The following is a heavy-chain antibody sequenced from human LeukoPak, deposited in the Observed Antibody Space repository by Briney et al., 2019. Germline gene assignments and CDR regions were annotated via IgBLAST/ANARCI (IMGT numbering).Heavy chain of an antibody. CDR3: ARVVYSGYDFRGAMDV. J-gene: IGHJ6*03. CDR2: IYYTGST. D-gene: IGHD5-12*01. Sequence: SETLSLTCTISGGSISSYYWSWIRQPPGKGLEWIGYIYYTGSTNHNPTLKSQVTISVDTSKNQFSLKLSSVTAADTAVYYCARVVYSGYDFRGAMDVWGKGTTVTVSS. V-gene: IGHV4-59*01. CDR1: GGSISSYY.